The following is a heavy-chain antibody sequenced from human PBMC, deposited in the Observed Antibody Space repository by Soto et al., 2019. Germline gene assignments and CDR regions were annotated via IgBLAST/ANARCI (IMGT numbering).Heavy chain of an antibody. Sequence: GESVKISCKGSGYSFTSYCISWVRRMPGKGLEWMGRIDPSDSYTNYSPSFQGHVTISADKSISTAYLQWSSLKASDTAMYYCARRQIATLDWFDPWGQGTMVTV. CDR1: GYSFTSYC. CDR2: IDPSDSYT. CDR3: ARRQIATLDWFDP. V-gene: IGHV5-10-1*01. J-gene: IGHJ5*02.